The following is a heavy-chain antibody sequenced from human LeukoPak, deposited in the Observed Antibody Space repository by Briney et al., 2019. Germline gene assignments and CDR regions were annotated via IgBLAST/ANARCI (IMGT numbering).Heavy chain of an antibody. CDR2: IRYDGSNK. J-gene: IGHJ4*02. CDR1: GFTFSSYG. CDR3: AKDFLFESKWIQLWLGLDY. D-gene: IGHD5-18*01. Sequence: GGSLRLSCAASGFTFSSYGMHWVRQAPGKGLEWVAFIRYDGSNKYYADSVKGRFTISRDNSKNTLYLQMNSLRAEDTAVYYCAKDFLFESKWIQLWLGLDYWGQGTLVTVSS. V-gene: IGHV3-30*02.